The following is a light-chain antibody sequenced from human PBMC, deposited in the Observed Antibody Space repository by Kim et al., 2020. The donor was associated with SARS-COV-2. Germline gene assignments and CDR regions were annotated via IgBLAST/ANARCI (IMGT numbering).Light chain of an antibody. CDR3: NSRDTSDNQWV. CDR1: SLRTSY. Sequence: SSELTQDPTVSVALGQTVTINCQGDSLRTSYASWYQLKPRQAPLLVIFGQNHRPSGIPDRFSGSNSGNRSSLTITGAQAEDEADYYCNSRDTSDNQWVFGGGTKVTVL. CDR2: GQN. J-gene: IGLJ3*02. V-gene: IGLV3-19*01.